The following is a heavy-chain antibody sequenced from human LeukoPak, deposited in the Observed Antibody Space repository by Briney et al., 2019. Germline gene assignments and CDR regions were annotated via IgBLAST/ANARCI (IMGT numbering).Heavy chain of an antibody. CDR2: INHSGST. Sequence: SETLSLTCAVYGGSFSGYYWSWIRQPPGKGLEWIGEINHSGSTNYNPSLKSRVTISVGTSKNQFSLKLSSVTAADTAVYYCARGTTYYYGSGSYYNNYWGQGTLVTVSS. D-gene: IGHD3-10*01. CDR1: GGSFSGYY. CDR3: ARGTTYYYGSGSYYNNY. V-gene: IGHV4-34*01. J-gene: IGHJ4*02.